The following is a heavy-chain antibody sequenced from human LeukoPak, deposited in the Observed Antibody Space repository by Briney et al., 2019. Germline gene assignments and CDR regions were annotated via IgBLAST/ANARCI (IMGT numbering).Heavy chain of an antibody. J-gene: IGHJ4*02. CDR1: GGSISSYY. CDR3: ARARGTAMVLFGY. Sequence: SETLSLTCTVSGGSISSYYWSWIRQPPGKGLEWIGYIYYSGSTNYNPSLKSRVTISVDTSKNQFSLKLSSVTAADTAVYYCARARGTAMVLFGYWGQGTLVTVSS. D-gene: IGHD5-18*01. CDR2: IYYSGST. V-gene: IGHV4-59*01.